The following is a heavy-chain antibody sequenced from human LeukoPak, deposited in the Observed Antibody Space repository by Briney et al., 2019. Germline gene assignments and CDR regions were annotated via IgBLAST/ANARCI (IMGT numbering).Heavy chain of an antibody. V-gene: IGHV4-39*01. J-gene: IGHJ4*02. CDR2: IYYSGST. Sequence: SETLSLTCTVSGGSISSTTYYWDWIRQPPGKGLEWIGTIYYSGSTYYNPSLKSRVTISVDTSKNEFSLNLSSVTAADTAVYYCARMKVGDTAMLPDDYWGQGTLVTVSS. CDR3: ARMKVGDTAMLPDDY. D-gene: IGHD5-18*01. CDR1: GGSISSTTYY.